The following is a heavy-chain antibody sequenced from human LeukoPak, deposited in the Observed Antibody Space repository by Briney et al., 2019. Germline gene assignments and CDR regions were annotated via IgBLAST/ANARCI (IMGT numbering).Heavy chain of an antibody. CDR3: AKGLYSGNDPFDS. CDR2: MSYDASKK. D-gene: IGHD5-12*01. J-gene: IGHJ4*02. CDR1: GFTFSSYG. V-gene: IGHV3-30*18. Sequence: GGSLRLSCAASGFTFSSYGMHWVRQAPGKGLEWVAVMSYDASKKYYADSVRGRITISRDNSKNTLYLQMNSLRAEDTAVYYCAKGLYSGNDPFDSWGQGTLVTVSS.